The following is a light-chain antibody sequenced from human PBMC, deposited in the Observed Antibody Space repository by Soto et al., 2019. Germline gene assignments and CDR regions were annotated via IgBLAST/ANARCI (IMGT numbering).Light chain of an antibody. CDR2: DTS. V-gene: IGKV3-15*01. J-gene: IGKJ1*01. CDR3: QQYANWPKT. Sequence: EILLTQSPATLSVSPGESATLSCRASQTVSIQLAWYQQKPGQSPRLLIYDTSTRPTGVPARFSGSGSGTEFTLTISSLQSEDSAVYFCQQYANWPKTFGQGTKVDIK. CDR1: QTVSIQ.